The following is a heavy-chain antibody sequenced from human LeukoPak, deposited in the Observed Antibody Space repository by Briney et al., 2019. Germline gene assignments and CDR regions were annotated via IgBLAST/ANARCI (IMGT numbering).Heavy chain of an antibody. CDR3: ARNTTEVVTAKWFDP. D-gene: IGHD2-21*02. V-gene: IGHV3-7*01. J-gene: IGHJ5*02. Sequence: GGSLRLSCAASGFTFSSHWMSWVRQAPGKGLEWVANIKEDGSEKYYVDSVKGRFTISRDNAKNSLYLQMNSLRAEDTAVYYCARNTTEVVTAKWFDPWGQGTLVTVSS. CDR2: IKEDGSEK. CDR1: GFTFSSHW.